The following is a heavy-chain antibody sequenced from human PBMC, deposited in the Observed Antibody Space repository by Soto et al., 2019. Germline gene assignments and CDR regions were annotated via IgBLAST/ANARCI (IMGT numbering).Heavy chain of an antibody. V-gene: IGHV3-23*01. J-gene: IGHJ6*02. D-gene: IGHD2-2*01. CDR1: GFTFSSYA. Sequence: GGSLRLSCAASGFTFSSYAMSWVRQAPGKGLEWVSAISGSGGSTYYADSVKGRFTISRDNSKNTLYLQMNSLRAEDTAVYYCTRSSSRYYYYYYGMDVWGQGTTVTVSS. CDR3: TRSSSRYYYYYYGMDV. CDR2: ISGSGGST.